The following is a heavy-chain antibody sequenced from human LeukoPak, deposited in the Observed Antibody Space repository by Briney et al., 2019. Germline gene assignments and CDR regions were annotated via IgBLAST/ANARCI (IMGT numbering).Heavy chain of an antibody. Sequence: SETLSLTCTVSGGSISSYYWSWIRRPAGKGLEWIGRIYPSGITKYTPSLKSRVTMSVDTSKNQFSLKLSSVTAADTAVYYCARDSGSYPYSFDYWGQGTLVTVSS. V-gene: IGHV4-4*07. J-gene: IGHJ4*02. CDR3: ARDSGSYPYSFDY. D-gene: IGHD1-26*01. CDR2: IYPSGIT. CDR1: GGSISSYY.